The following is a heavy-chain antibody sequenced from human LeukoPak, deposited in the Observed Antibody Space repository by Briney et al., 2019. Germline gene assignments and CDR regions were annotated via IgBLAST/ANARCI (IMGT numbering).Heavy chain of an antibody. CDR2: MYHSGST. D-gene: IGHD4-11*01. Sequence: PSETLSLTCTVSGGSISSYYWSWLRQPPGKGLEWIGYMYHSGSTNYNPSLKSRVTISVDTSKNQFSLKLSSVTAADTAVYYCARDLDYREGVDAFDIWGQGTMVTVSS. J-gene: IGHJ3*02. CDR1: GGSISSYY. V-gene: IGHV4-59*01. CDR3: ARDLDYREGVDAFDI.